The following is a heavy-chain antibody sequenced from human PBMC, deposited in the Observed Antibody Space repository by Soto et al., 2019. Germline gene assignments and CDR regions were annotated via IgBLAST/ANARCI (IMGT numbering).Heavy chain of an antibody. D-gene: IGHD2-15*01. CDR2: IYHSGST. Sequence: QLQLQESGSGLVKPSQTLSLTCAVSGGSISSGGYSWSWIRQPPGKGLEWIGYIYHSGSTYYNPSLTSGFTILVDRSMNHFSLKLSSVYYADTAVYYSAGGEVVAFGYWGQGTLVTVSS. V-gene: IGHV4-30-2*01. J-gene: IGHJ4*02. CDR1: GGSISSGGYS. CDR3: AGGEVVAFGY.